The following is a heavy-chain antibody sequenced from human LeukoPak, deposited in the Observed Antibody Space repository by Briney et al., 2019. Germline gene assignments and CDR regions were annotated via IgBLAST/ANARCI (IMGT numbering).Heavy chain of an antibody. Sequence: VGSLSLSRAASGFPLSNYGMHSVRQAPGRGLESVAVIWYDGSNKYYADSVKGRFTISRDNSKNTLYLQMNSLRAEDTAVYYCAKDGSGSYLDYWGQGTLVTVSS. V-gene: IGHV3-33*06. D-gene: IGHD3-10*01. CDR2: IWYDGSNK. CDR3: AKDGSGSYLDY. J-gene: IGHJ4*02. CDR1: GFPLSNYG.